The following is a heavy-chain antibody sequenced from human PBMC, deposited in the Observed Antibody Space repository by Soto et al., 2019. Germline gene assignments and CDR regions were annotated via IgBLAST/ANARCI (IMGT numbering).Heavy chain of an antibody. CDR3: ARDLWGYCGADCYPLDV. D-gene: IGHD2-21*02. Sequence: SEILSLTCTVSGGSISSGGYYWSWIRQPPGKGLEWIGYIYYSGSTNYNPSLKSRVTISVDTSKNQFSLKLSSVTAADTAVYYCARDLWGYCGADCYPLDVWGQGTTVTVSS. J-gene: IGHJ6*02. CDR1: GGSISSGGYY. V-gene: IGHV4-61*08. CDR2: IYYSGST.